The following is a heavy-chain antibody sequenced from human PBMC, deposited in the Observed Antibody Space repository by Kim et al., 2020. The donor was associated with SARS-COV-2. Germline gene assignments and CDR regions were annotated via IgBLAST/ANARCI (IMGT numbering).Heavy chain of an antibody. CDR2: ISGDGGST. J-gene: IGHJ4*02. CDR3: AKHSLQCIIGYCSGTSAGWDY. D-gene: IGHD2-2*01. V-gene: IGHV3-43*02. CDR1: GFTFDDYA. Sequence: GGSLRLSCAASGFTFDDYAMHWVRQAPGKGLEWVSLISGDGGSTYYADSVKGRFTISRDNSKNSLYLQMNSLRTEDTALYYCAKHSLQCIIGYCSGTSAGWDYWGQGTLVTVSS.